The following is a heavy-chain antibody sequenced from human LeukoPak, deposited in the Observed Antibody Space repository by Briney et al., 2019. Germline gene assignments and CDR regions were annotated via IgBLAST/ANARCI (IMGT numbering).Heavy chain of an antibody. J-gene: IGHJ4*02. CDR2: IYHSGST. Sequence: PSGTLSLTCAVSGGSISSSNWWSWVRPPPGKGLEWIGEIYHSGSTNYNPSLKSRVTISVDKSKNQFSLKLSSVTAADTAVYYCARSYYYDSSGPFDYWGQGTLVTVSS. CDR3: ARSYYYDSSGPFDY. V-gene: IGHV4-4*02. D-gene: IGHD3-22*01. CDR1: GGSISSSNW.